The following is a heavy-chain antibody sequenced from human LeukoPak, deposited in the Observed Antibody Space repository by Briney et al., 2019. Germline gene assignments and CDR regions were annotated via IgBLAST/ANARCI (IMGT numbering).Heavy chain of an antibody. CDR1: GFTFSSYS. J-gene: IGHJ4*02. CDR3: ASRAYYYDSSGDY. Sequence: GGSLRLSCAASGFTFSSYSMNWVRQAPGKGLEWVSSISSSSSYIYYADSVKGRFTISRDNAKNSLYLQMNSLRAEDTAVYYCASRAYYYDSSGDYWGQGTLVTVSS. V-gene: IGHV3-21*01. CDR2: ISSSSSYI. D-gene: IGHD3-22*01.